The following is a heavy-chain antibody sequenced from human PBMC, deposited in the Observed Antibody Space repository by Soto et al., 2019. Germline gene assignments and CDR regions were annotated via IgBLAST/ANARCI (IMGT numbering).Heavy chain of an antibody. CDR2: IFHTGAT. Sequence: QVHLKESGPGLVKPSETLSLTRNVSGVSITSNYWNWVRQPAGKRREWIGRIFHTGATNVNSNLRSRVIMSIDTSKNQFSLKLRPVTAADTAVYYCARDSPSSGRSFDLWGQGILVTVSS. V-gene: IGHV4-4*07. CDR1: GVSITSNY. J-gene: IGHJ4*02. CDR3: ARDSPSSGRSFDL. D-gene: IGHD1-26*01.